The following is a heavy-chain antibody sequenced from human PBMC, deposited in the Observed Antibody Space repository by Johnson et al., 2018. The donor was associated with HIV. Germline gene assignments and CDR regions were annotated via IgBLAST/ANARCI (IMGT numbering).Heavy chain of an antibody. V-gene: IGHV3-7*05. CDR1: GFTFTNFW. Sequence: EVHLVESGGGLVQPGGSLRLSCAASGFTFTNFWMSWVRQAPGKGLEWVADIKQDGSEKYYLDPVKGRFTISRDNARKSLYLQMNNLRAEDTAVYYCVRDDGSDFEAFDIWGLGTMVTVSS. CDR2: IKQDGSEK. D-gene: IGHD2-21*01. J-gene: IGHJ3*02. CDR3: VRDDGSDFEAFDI.